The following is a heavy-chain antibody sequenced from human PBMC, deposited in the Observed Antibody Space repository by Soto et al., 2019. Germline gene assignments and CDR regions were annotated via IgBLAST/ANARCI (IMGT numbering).Heavy chain of an antibody. V-gene: IGHV1-8*02. CDR3: ARGSGEGGLDP. CDR2: MNPNSGKT. CDR1: GYTFTNYY. D-gene: IGHD1-26*01. Sequence: GASVKVSCKASGYTFTNYYMHWVRQAPGQGLEWMGMMNPNSGKTAYPQKFQGRVTMTRNTSTSTAYMELSSLRSEDTAVYYCARGSGEGGLDPWGQGTLVTVSS. J-gene: IGHJ5*02.